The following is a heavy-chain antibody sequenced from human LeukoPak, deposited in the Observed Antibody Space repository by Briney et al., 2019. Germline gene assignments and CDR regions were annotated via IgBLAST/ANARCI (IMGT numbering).Heavy chain of an antibody. CDR2: ISWNSGSI. CDR1: GFTFDDYA. Sequence: GGSLRLSCAASGFTFDDYAIHWVRQAPGKGLEWVSGISWNSGSIAYADSVKGRFTISRDNAKNALYLQMNSLRAEDTAVYYCARDLLGVVVDYWGQGTLVTVSS. D-gene: IGHD3-22*01. J-gene: IGHJ4*02. V-gene: IGHV3-9*01. CDR3: ARDLLGVVVDY.